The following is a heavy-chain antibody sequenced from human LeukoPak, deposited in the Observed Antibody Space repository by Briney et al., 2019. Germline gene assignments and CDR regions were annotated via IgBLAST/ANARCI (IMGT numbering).Heavy chain of an antibody. D-gene: IGHD1-7*01. CDR3: ARVRFSWNYDLDAFDI. CDR2: IYYSGST. V-gene: IGHV4-59*01. J-gene: IGHJ3*02. Sequence: SETLSLTCTVSGGSISSYYWSWIRQPPGKGLEWIGYIYYSGSTNYNPSLKSRVTISVDTSKNQFSLKLSSVTAADTAVYYCARVRFSWNYDLDAFDIWGQGTMVTVSS. CDR1: GGSISSYY.